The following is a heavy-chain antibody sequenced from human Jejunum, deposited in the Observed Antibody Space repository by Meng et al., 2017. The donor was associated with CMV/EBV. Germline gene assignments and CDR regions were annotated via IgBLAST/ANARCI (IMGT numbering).Heavy chain of an antibody. V-gene: IGHV6-1*01. J-gene: IGHJ5*02. CDR2: TYLRSTWSN. Sequence: GESVSSNRAYWNWIRQPPTRGREGRGRTYLRSTWSNDYAISVKSRITINPDTYKNQFSLLLTSLTPEDTAVYCGVRSSTTVGFEPWGQGTLVTVSS. D-gene: IGHD4-23*01. CDR3: VRSSTTVGFEP. CDR1: GESVSSNRAY.